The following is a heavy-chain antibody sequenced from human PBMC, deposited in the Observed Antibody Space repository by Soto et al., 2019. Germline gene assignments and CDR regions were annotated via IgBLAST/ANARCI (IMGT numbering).Heavy chain of an antibody. Sequence: QVQLVESGGGVVQPGRSLRLSCAASGFNFRTYGIHWVRQAPGKGLEWVALISKDGSHSYYAHSVKGRFTTSRDNSQNKAFLQVNSLRADDTDVYFCARGTDYADLGNAEYFHPWGQGTLVTVSS. D-gene: IGHD4-17*01. J-gene: IGHJ1*01. CDR2: ISKDGSHS. V-gene: IGHV3-30*03. CDR3: ARGTDYADLGNAEYFHP. CDR1: GFNFRTYG.